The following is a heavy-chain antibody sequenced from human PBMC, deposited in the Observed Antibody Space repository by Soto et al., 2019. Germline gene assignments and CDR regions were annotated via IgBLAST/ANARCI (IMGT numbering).Heavy chain of an antibody. J-gene: IGHJ4*02. V-gene: IGHV3-21*01. CDR2: ISSSSSYI. D-gene: IGHD4-17*01. CDR1: GFTFSSYT. CDR3: AKSRYGDYSPDY. Sequence: EVQLVESGGGLVKPGGSLRLSCAASGFTFSSYTMNWVRQAPGKGLEWVSSISSSSSYIYYADSVKGRFTISRDNAKNSLYLQMNSLRAEDTAVYYCAKSRYGDYSPDYWGQGTPVTVSS.